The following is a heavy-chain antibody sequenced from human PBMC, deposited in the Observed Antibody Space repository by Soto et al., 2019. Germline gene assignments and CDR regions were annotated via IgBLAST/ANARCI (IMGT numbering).Heavy chain of an antibody. J-gene: IGHJ4*02. CDR2: IKSRTDGGTT. CDR3: TTPGYCSGVICYLFDY. D-gene: IGHD2-15*01. V-gene: IGHV3-15*01. Sequence: GGSPRLSRAAPGFTFTNAWVRWVPRGPGKGPEWVGRIKSRTDGGTTDYATPVKGRFTISRDDSKNTVYLQMNSLRSEDTGVYYCTTPGYCSGVICYLFDYWGQGTLVTVSS. CDR1: GFTFTNAW.